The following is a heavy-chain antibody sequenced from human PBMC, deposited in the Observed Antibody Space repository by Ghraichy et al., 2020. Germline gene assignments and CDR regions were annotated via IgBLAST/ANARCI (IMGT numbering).Heavy chain of an antibody. J-gene: IGHJ4*02. V-gene: IGHV4-34*01. CDR3: VLFGESPRLFDY. CDR1: GGSFSGYY. CDR2: INHSGST. Sequence: SETLSLTCAVYGGSFSGYYWSWIRQPPGKGLEWIGEINHSGSTNYNPSLKSRVTISVDTSKNQFSLKLSSVTAADTAVYYCVLFGESPRLFDYWGQGTLVTVSS. D-gene: IGHD3-10*02.